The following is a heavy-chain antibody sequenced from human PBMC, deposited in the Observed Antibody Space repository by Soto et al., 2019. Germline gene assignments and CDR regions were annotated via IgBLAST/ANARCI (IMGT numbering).Heavy chain of an antibody. D-gene: IGHD5-18*01. V-gene: IGHV3-30*04. CDR2: ISYDESNK. CDR1: GFTFNSYS. Sequence: QVQLVESGGGVVQPGRSLRLSCAASGFTFNSYSMHWVRQAPGKGLEWVAVISYDESNKYYADSVKGRFTISRDNSKSTLYLQMNSLRAEDTSVYYCASALKRGNNYGYHYYGMDVWGQGTTVTVSS. J-gene: IGHJ6*02. CDR3: ASALKRGNNYGYHYYGMDV.